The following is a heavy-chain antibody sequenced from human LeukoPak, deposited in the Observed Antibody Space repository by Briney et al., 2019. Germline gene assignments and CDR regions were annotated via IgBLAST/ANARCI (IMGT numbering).Heavy chain of an antibody. J-gene: IGHJ3*02. D-gene: IGHD3-10*01. V-gene: IGHV3-66*01. Sequence: GGSLRLSCAASGFSVSSNYMSWVRQAPGKGLEWVSVIYSGGSTYYADSVKGRFTISRDNAKNSLYLQLNSLRAEDTAVYYCARAQIDITMVRGVSPFDIWGQGTMVTVSS. CDR3: ARAQIDITMVRGVSPFDI. CDR1: GFSVSSNY. CDR2: IYSGGST.